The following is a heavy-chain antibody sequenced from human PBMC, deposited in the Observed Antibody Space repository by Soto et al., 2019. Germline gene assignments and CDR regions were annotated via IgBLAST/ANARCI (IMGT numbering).Heavy chain of an antibody. CDR2: ISGSGGST. Sequence: QPGGSLRLSCAASGFTFSSYAMSWFRQAPGKGLEWVSAISGSGGSTYYADSVKGRFTISRDNSKNTLYLQMNSLRAEDTAVYCCAKDPHEVLRYFDWLPNYYYYGMDVWGQGTTVTVSS. CDR1: GFTFSSYA. V-gene: IGHV3-23*01. D-gene: IGHD3-9*01. CDR3: AKDPHEVLRYFDWLPNYYYYGMDV. J-gene: IGHJ6*02.